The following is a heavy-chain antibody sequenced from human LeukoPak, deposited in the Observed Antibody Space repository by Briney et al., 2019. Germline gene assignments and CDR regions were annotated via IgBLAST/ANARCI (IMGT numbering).Heavy chain of an antibody. CDR1: GFTVSSNY. V-gene: IGHV3-53*01. CDR3: ARGGYSSSWYHFDY. D-gene: IGHD6-13*01. J-gene: IGHJ4*02. Sequence: PGGSLRLSCAASGFTVSSNYMSWVRQAPGKGLEWVSVIYSGGTTNYADSVKGRFTISRDNSKNTLFLQMNGLRAEDTAVYYCARGGYSSSWYHFDYRGQGTLVTVSS. CDR2: IYSGGTT.